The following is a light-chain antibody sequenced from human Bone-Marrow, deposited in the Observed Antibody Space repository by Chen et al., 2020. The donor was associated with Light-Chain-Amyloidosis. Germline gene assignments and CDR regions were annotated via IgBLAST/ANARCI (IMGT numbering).Light chain of an antibody. J-gene: IGLJ2*01. CDR2: RDP. V-gene: IGLV3-25*03. CDR3: QSADSSGTYEVI. Sequence: SYDLTQPPSVSVSPGQTARLTCSGDDLPTKYAYWYQQKPGQAPVLVIHRDPERPSGISERFSGSSSGTTATLTISGVQAEDEADYHCQSADSSGTYEVIFGGGTKLTVL. CDR1: DLPTKY.